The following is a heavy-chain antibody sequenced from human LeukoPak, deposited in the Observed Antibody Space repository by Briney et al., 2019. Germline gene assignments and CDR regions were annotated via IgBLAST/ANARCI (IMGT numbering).Heavy chain of an antibody. J-gene: IGHJ4*02. Sequence: PGGSLRLSCAASGFTFSSYGMSWVRQAPGKGLEWVSAISGRDSNTYYADSVKGRFTISRDNSKNTLYLQMYSLRAEDTAVYYCAKRSDYGVNGNYFDYWGQGTPVTVSS. CDR1: GFTFSSYG. D-gene: IGHD4-23*01. V-gene: IGHV3-23*01. CDR3: AKRSDYGVNGNYFDY. CDR2: ISGRDSNT.